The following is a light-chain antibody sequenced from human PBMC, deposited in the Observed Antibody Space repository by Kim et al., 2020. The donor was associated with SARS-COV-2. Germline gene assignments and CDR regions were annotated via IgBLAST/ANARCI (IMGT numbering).Light chain of an antibody. V-gene: IGLV1-40*01. Sequence: VLTQPPSVSGAPGQRVTISCTGDANIGSKYDVHWFQQSPGAAPRLLMYGENIRPSGVPDRFSGSKSGASASLAITGLQAEDEATYYCHSYDTRLSQWVFGGGTKVTVL. CDR3: HSYDTRLSQWV. CDR2: GEN. CDR1: ANIGSKYD. J-gene: IGLJ3*02.